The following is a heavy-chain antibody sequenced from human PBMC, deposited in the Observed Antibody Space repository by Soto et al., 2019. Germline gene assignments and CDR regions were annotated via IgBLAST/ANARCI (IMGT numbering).Heavy chain of an antibody. CDR3: ARQLDISGFRPFDY. D-gene: IGHD6-19*01. V-gene: IGHV3-23*01. CDR2: MNIGDETT. J-gene: IGHJ4*02. Sequence: GGSLKLSCTTSGFTFSNYAMKWVRQATGKGLEWVSSMNIGDETTHLANSVKGRFTISREISKNTVYLQMDSLRGDDTAIYYCARQLDISGFRPFDYWGQGT. CDR1: GFTFSNYA.